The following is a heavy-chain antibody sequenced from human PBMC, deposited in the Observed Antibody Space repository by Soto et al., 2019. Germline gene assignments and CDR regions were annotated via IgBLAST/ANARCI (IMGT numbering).Heavy chain of an antibody. D-gene: IGHD3-3*01. V-gene: IGHV1-8*01. Sequence: ASVKVSCKASGYTFTSYDINWVRQATGQGLEWMGWMNPNSGNTGYAQKFQGRVTMTRNTSISTAYMELSSLRSEDTAVYYCARGRYYDFWSGYSIFDYWGQGTLVTVSS. J-gene: IGHJ4*02. CDR1: GYTFTSYD. CDR3: ARGRYYDFWSGYSIFDY. CDR2: MNPNSGNT.